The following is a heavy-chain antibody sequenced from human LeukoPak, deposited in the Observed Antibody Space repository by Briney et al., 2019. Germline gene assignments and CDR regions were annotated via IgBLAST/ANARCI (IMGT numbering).Heavy chain of an antibody. V-gene: IGHV4-59*13. CDR2: ISYSEST. J-gene: IGHJ4*02. Sequence: SETLSLTCTVSGGSISSYFWSWIRQRPGKGLEWIGYISYSESTKYIPSLKSRVTISVDTSKTQFSLKLNSVTAAATAVYYCARDSSDRGFDYWGQGTLVTVSS. CDR3: ARDSSDRGFDY. D-gene: IGHD3-10*01. CDR1: GGSISSYF.